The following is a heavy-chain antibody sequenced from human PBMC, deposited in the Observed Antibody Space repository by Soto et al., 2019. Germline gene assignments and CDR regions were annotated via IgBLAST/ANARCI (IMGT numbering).Heavy chain of an antibody. Sequence: SETLSLTGAVSGYSISGGDYWGWIRQPPGKGLEWIGSIYQSVTTYYHPSLKSRVTISVDLSKKQFSLRLSSVTAEDTAMYYCARVLMGDTNPLVWGPRTLVTVSS. V-gene: IGHV4-38-2*01. CDR1: GYSISGGDY. CDR3: ARVLMGDTNPLV. D-gene: IGHD1-26*01. J-gene: IGHJ4*02. CDR2: IYQSVTT.